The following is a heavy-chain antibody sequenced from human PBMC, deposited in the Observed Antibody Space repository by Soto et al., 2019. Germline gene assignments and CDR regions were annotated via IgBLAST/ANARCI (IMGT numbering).Heavy chain of an antibody. CDR3: ASLLLAYCGGDCYAFDI. J-gene: IGHJ3*02. CDR2: IYPGDSDT. D-gene: IGHD2-21*02. V-gene: IGHV5-51*01. CDR1: GYSFTSYW. Sequence: GESLKISCKGSGYSFTSYWIGWVRQMPGKGLEWMGIIYPGDSDTRYSPSFQGQVTISADKSISTAYLQWSSLKASDTAMYYCASLLLAYCGGDCYAFDIWGQGTMVTVSS.